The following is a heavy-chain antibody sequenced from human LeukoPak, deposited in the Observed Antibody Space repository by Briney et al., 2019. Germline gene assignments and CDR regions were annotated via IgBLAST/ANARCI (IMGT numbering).Heavy chain of an antibody. Sequence: GGSLRLSCAASGFTFSSYAMSWVRQAPGKGLEWVSYISSSSSTIYYADSVKGRFTISRDNAKNSLYLQMNSLRAEDTAVYYCAREAYSSSEGFDPWGQGTLVTVSS. CDR3: AREAYSSSEGFDP. V-gene: IGHV3-48*01. D-gene: IGHD6-6*01. J-gene: IGHJ5*02. CDR2: ISSSSSTI. CDR1: GFTFSSYA.